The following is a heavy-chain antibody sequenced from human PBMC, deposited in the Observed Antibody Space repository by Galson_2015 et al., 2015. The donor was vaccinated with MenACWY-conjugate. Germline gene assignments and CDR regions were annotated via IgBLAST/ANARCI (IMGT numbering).Heavy chain of an antibody. V-gene: IGHV5-10-1*01. CDR2: IDPSDSYT. J-gene: IGHJ4*02. CDR1: GYSCTRYS. Sequence: QSGAAVTKSGESLWISSKGYGYSCTRYSLRWGRQMPGKGLEWVGRIDPSDSYTNYSPSFQGHVTISADKSISTAYLQWSSLKAADTAMYYCARISGSYYQPDYWGQGTLVTVSS. CDR3: ARISGSYYQPDY. D-gene: IGHD1-26*01.